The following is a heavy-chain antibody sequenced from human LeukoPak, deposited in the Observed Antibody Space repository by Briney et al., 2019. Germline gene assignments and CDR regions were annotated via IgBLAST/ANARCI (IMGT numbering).Heavy chain of an antibody. CDR3: HRNPTDYYDSSGYVDY. V-gene: IGHV3-15*01. D-gene: IGHD3-22*01. J-gene: IGHJ4*02. CDR2: IKSKTDGGTT. Sequence: GGSLSLSCAATGFTFSNAWMSWVRQAPGKGLEWVGRIKSKTDGGTTDYAAPVKGGFTISRDDSKNTLYLQMNSLRTEDTAVYYCHRNPTDYYDSSGYVDYWGQGTLVTVSS. CDR1: GFTFSNAW.